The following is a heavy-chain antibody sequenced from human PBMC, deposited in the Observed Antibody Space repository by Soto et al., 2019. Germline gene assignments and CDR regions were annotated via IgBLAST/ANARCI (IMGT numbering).Heavy chain of an antibody. V-gene: IGHV1-46*01. CDR3: ARGLVLNNYFDP. CDR2: INPSNGNT. J-gene: IGHJ5*02. CDR1: GYTFTSYY. Sequence: ASVKVSCKASGYTFTSYYVHWVRQAPGQGLEWMGIINPSNGNTNYAQNIQGRVNVTTDTSTSTVYMELRSLRSDDTAVYYCARGLVLNNYFDPWGQGTLVTVSS.